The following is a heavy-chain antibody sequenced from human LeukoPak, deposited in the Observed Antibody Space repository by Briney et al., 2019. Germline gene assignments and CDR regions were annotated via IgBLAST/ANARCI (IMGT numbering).Heavy chain of an antibody. CDR3: ARDRGVLRLGSRWAFDI. V-gene: IGHV4-38-2*02. Sequence: PSETLSLTCTVSGYSINCGYYWGWIRQPPGKGLEWIGSIYRSGSTYYNPSLKSRATISVDTSKNQFSLKLSSVTAADTAVYYCARDRGVLRLGSRWAFDIWGQGTVVTVS. CDR1: GYSINCGYY. J-gene: IGHJ3*02. CDR2: IYRSGST. D-gene: IGHD3-16*01.